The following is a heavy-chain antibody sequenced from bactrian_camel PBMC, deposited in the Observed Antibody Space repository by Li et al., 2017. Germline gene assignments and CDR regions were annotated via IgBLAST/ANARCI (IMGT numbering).Heavy chain of an antibody. V-gene: IGHV3S55*01. J-gene: IGHJ7*01. Sequence: HVQLVESGGGSVQAGGSLRLSCTASGYTSGTYCMGWYRQAPGKEREGVAHMDSLGNPSYADSVKGRFTISRDNAKNTLSLQMNSLKPEDTAMYYCGLDPRYYGCNYYDFDYRGKGTQVTVS. CDR2: MDSLGNP. D-gene: IGHD3*01. CDR1: GYTSGTYC.